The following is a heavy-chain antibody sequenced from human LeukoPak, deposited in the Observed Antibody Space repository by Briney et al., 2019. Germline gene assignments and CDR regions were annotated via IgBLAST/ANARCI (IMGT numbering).Heavy chain of an antibody. CDR3: ARGGGSYRDY. D-gene: IGHD1-26*01. CDR1: GFIYTSYW. V-gene: IGHV3-7*01. CDR2: IKQDGSEK. J-gene: IGHJ4*02. Sequence: PXGSLRLSCAASGFIYTSYWMSWVRQAPGKGLEWVANIKQDGSEKYYVDSVKGRFTISRDNAKNSLYLQMNSLRAEDTAVYYCARGGGSYRDYWGQGTLVTVSS.